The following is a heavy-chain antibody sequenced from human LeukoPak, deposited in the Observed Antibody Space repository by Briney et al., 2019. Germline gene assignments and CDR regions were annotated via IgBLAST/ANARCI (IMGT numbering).Heavy chain of an antibody. CDR3: AREDSSGRSTPFDY. Sequence: SVKVSCKASGGTFSSYAISWVRQAPGQGLEWMGRIIPILGIANYAQKFQGRVTITADKSTSTAYMELSSLRSEDTAVYYCAREDSSGRSTPFDYWGQGTLVTVSS. V-gene: IGHV1-69*04. D-gene: IGHD6-19*01. CDR1: GGTFSSYA. J-gene: IGHJ4*02. CDR2: IIPILGIA.